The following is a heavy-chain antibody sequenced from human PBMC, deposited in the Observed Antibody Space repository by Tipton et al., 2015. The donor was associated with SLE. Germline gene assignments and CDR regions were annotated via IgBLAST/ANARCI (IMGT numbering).Heavy chain of an antibody. CDR2: IWYDGSNK. V-gene: IGHV3-33*01. D-gene: IGHD1-26*01. Sequence: SLRLSCAASGFTFSGYGMHWVRQAPGKGLEWVAVIWYDGSNKYYADSVKGRFTISRDNFKNTLYLQMNSLRAEDTAVYYCAGELVPYCYGMDVWRQGPSVTVSS. CDR1: GFTFSGYG. J-gene: IGHJ6*02. CDR3: AGELVPYCYGMDV.